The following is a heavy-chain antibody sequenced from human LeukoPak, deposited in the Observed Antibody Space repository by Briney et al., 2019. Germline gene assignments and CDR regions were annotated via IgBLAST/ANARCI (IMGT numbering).Heavy chain of an antibody. CDR1: GFSFSNYA. CDR2: ISDSGAAT. CDR3: AKIAPWGAVTTTDGFDY. J-gene: IGHJ4*02. V-gene: IGHV3-23*01. D-gene: IGHD4-17*01. Sequence: GGSLRLSCAAAGFSFSNYAMSWVRQAPGKGLEWVSSISDSGAATYYADSVKGRFTISRDNSKNTLYLQLNSLGAEDTAVYYCAKIAPWGAVTTTDGFDYWGQGTLVTVSS.